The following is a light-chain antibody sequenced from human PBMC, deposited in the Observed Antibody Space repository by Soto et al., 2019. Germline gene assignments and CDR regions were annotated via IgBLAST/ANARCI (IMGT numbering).Light chain of an antibody. CDR2: GAS. J-gene: IGKJ2*03. CDR3: QQYNNWYS. Sequence: EIVMTQSPATLSVSPGERATISCRASQSVRNDLAWYQQKPGKAPRVLVYGASTTATGVPARFSGGGSGTEFTLTITSLQSEGFAGHYCQQYNNWYSFGQGTKLEI. CDR1: QSVRND. V-gene: IGKV3-15*01.